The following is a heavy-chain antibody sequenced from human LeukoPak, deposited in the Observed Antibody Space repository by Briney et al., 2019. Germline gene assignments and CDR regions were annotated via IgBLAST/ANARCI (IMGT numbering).Heavy chain of an antibody. CDR1: GFAFRSHW. D-gene: IGHD3-22*01. V-gene: IGHV3-7*01. J-gene: IGHJ4*02. Sequence: GGSLRLSCVASGFAFRSHWMSWVRQAPGKGLEWVANIKTDGSEKVYADSVKGRFTISRDNGKNSLYLQMNSLRAEDTAVYYCARDYYYYTDYWGQGTLVTVSS. CDR3: ARDYYYYTDY. CDR2: IKTDGSEK.